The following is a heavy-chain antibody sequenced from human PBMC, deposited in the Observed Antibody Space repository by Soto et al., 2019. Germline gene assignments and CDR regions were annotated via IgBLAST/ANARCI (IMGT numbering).Heavy chain of an antibody. CDR3: TRAFNYDFWSGYGQYYFDY. Sequence: GASVKVSCKASGYTFTRYYMHWVRQAPGQGLEWMGKMNPSGGGTSYAQKFQGRVTMTRDTSTSTVYMELSSLRSEDTAVYYCTRAFNYDFWSGYGQYYFDYWGQGTLVTVSS. J-gene: IGHJ4*02. CDR1: GYTFTRYY. CDR2: MNPSGGGT. V-gene: IGHV1-46*01. D-gene: IGHD3-3*01.